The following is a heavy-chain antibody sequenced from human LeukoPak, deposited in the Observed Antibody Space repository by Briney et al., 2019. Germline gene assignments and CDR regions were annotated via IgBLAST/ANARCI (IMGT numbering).Heavy chain of an antibody. V-gene: IGHV1-18*01. D-gene: IGHD3-22*01. CDR1: GYTFTSYG. Sequence: GASVKVSCKASGYTFTSYGISWVRQAPGQGLEWMGWISAYNGNTNYAQKLQGRVTMTTDTSTSTAYMELRSLRSDDTAVYYCARDLSWGEVVQQFDPWGQGTLVTVSS. CDR2: ISAYNGNT. J-gene: IGHJ5*02. CDR3: ARDLSWGEVVQQFDP.